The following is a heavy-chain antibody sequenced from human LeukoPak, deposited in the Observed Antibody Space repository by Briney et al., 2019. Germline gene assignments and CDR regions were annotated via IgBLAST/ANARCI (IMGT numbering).Heavy chain of an antibody. D-gene: IGHD3-3*01. CDR3: ARGKGRDDFWSGYSLGWFDP. V-gene: IGHV4-34*01. Sequence: SETLSLTCAVSGGSFSGYYWSWIRQPPGKGLEWIGEINHSGSTNYNPSLKSRVTISVDTSKNQFSLKLSSVTAADTAVYYCARGKGRDDFWSGYSLGWFDPWGQGTLVTVSS. CDR1: GGSFSGYY. J-gene: IGHJ5*02. CDR2: INHSGST.